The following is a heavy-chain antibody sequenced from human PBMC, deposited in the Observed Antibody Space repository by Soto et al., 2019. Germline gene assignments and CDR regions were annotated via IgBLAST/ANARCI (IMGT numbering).Heavy chain of an antibody. J-gene: IGHJ4*02. V-gene: IGHV1-2*02. Sequence: ASVKVSCKASGYTFTGYYMHWVRQAPGQGLEWMGWINPNSGGXXXXXXXQGRVTMTRDTSISTAYMELSRLRSDDTAVYYCASGILHKMGDYWGQGTLVTVSS. D-gene: IGHD1-1*01. CDR3: ASGILHKMGDY. CDR2: INPNSGGX. CDR1: GYTFTGYY.